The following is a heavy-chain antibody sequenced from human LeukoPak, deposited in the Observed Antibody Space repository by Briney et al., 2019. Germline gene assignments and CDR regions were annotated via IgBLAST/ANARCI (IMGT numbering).Heavy chain of an antibody. J-gene: IGHJ4*02. CDR1: GYTFTSYA. CDR2: ISAGNGNT. CDR3: ARDSGSGNNDY. Sequence: ASVKVTCKASGYTFTSYAIHWVRQAPGQRLEWMGWISAGNGNTKYSQNFQGRVTFISNTSATTAFMELSSLRSEDAAVYYCARDSGSGNNDYWGQGTLVTVSS. V-gene: IGHV1-3*01. D-gene: IGHD1-26*01.